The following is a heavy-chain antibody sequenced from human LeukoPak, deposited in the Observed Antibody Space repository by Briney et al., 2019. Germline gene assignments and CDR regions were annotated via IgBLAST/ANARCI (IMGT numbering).Heavy chain of an antibody. J-gene: IGHJ3*02. CDR2: ISSGSTYM. V-gene: IGHV3-21*01. Sequence: KAGGSLRLSCAASGFTFSSYSMNWVGQAPGKGREWVSSISSGSTYMYYADSVKGRFPISRDNAQNSMYLQLKGLKAEATAGYYWGRVGGRRKAAKGDVFDIGGKGKMVTVSS. CDR1: GFTFSSYS. CDR3: GRVGGRRKAAKGDVFDI. D-gene: IGHD6-13*01.